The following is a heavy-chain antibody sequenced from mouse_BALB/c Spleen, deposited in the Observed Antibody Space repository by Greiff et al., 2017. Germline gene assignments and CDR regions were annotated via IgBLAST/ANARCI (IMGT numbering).Heavy chain of an antibody. D-gene: IGHD1-1*01. CDR3: ARPRRSYYAMDY. CDR2: ILPGSGST. V-gene: IGHV1-9*01. J-gene: IGHJ4*01. Sequence: QVQLKQSGAELMKPGASVKISCKATGYTFSSYWIDWVKQRPGHGLEWIGEILPGSGSTNYNEKFKGKATFTADTSSNTAYMQLSSLTSEDSAVYYCARPRRSYYAMDYWGQGTSVTVSS. CDR1: GYTFSSYW.